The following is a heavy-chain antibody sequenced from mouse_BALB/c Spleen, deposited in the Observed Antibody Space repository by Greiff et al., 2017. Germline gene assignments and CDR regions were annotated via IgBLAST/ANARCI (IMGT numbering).Heavy chain of an antibody. CDR3: ARSDYDGAMDY. CDR2: ISSGSSTI. D-gene: IGHD2-4*01. CDR1: GFTFSSFG. J-gene: IGHJ4*01. Sequence: EVMLVESGGGLVQPGGSRKLSCAASGFTFSSFGMHWVRQAPEKGLEWVAYISSGSSTIYYADTVKGRFTISRDNPKNTLFLQMTSLRSEDTAMDYCARSDYDGAMDYWGQGTSVTVSS. V-gene: IGHV5-17*02.